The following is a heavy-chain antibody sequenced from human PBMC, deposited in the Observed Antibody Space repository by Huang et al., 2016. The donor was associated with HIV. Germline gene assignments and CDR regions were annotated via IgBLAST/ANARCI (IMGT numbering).Heavy chain of an antibody. CDR3: ARVGVRDGYDGGYFDY. CDR1: GGSISGGGYF. Sequence: QLQLQESGSGLVRPSRSLSLTCAVSGGSISGGGYFWSWIRQPPGKGLEWIGNIYGSGITHYNSSLKSRVTILVDRSKNQFSLSLYSMTAADTAVYFCARVGVRDGYDGGYFDYWGQGILVTVSS. D-gene: IGHD5-12*01. V-gene: IGHV4-30-2*01. CDR2: IYGSGIT. J-gene: IGHJ4*02.